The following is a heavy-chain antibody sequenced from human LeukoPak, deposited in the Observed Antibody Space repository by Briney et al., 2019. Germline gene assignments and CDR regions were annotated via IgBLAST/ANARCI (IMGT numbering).Heavy chain of an antibody. CDR2: ISSGGGTI. J-gene: IGHJ4*02. CDR1: GFSFSSYC. D-gene: IGHD3-22*01. CDR3: ARDLPDYDCSSGGDY. V-gene: IGHV3-48*02. Sequence: GGSLRLSCAASGFSFSSYCMNWVRQAPGKGLEWVSYISSGGGTIYYADSVKGRFTISRDNAKNSLSLQMNSLRDEDTAVYYCARDLPDYDCSSGGDYWGQGTLVTVSS.